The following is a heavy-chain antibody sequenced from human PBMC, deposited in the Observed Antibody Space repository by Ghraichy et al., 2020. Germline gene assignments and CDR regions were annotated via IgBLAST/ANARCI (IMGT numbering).Heavy chain of an antibody. J-gene: IGHJ3*02. D-gene: IGHD3-22*01. CDR3: ARGGSITMIVDDAFDI. V-gene: IGHV3-66*01. Sequence: GESLNISCAASGFTVSSNYMSWVRQAPGKVLEWVSVIYSGASTYYADSVKGRFTISRDNSKNTLYLQMNSLRAEDTAVYYCARGGSITMIVDDAFDIWGQGTMVTVSS. CDR1: GFTVSSNY. CDR2: IYSGAST.